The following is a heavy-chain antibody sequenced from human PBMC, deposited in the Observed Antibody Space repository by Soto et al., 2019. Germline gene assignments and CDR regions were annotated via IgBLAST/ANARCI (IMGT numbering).Heavy chain of an antibody. J-gene: IGHJ5*02. D-gene: IGHD6-19*01. CDR2: FDPEDGET. V-gene: IGHV1-24*01. CDR1: GYTLTELA. Sequence: ASVKVSCKFCGYTLTELAMHGVRQPPGTGLEWMGGFDPEDGETIYAQKFQGRVTMTEDTSTDTAYMELSSLRSEDTAVYYCATDVSSGCAINWFAPWGQGTLVPVSS. CDR3: ATDVSSGCAINWFAP.